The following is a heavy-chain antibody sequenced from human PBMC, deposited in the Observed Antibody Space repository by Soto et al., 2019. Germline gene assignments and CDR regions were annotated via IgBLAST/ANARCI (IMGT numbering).Heavy chain of an antibody. V-gene: IGHV3-72*01. CDR3: VRVFDDRGYWYFGL. CDR2: TRNKAKSYTT. CDR1: EFTFSDHY. D-gene: IGHD3-9*01. Sequence: EVQLVESGGGLVQPGGSLRLSCSTSEFTFSDHYMDWVRQAPGKGLEWVGRTRNKAKSYTTEYAASVKGRFTVSRDDPKNSLYLQMNSLRTDDTAVYYCVRVFDDRGYWYFGLWGRGTLVTVSS. J-gene: IGHJ2*01.